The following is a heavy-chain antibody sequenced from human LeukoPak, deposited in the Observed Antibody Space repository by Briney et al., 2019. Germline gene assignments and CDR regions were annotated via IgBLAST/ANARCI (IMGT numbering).Heavy chain of an antibody. CDR2: MNPNSGNT. J-gene: IGHJ4*02. D-gene: IGHD4-17*01. Sequence: EASVKVSCKASGYTFTSYDINWVRQATGQGLEWMGWMNPNSGNTDYAQKFQGRVTMTRNTSISTAYMELSSLRSEDTAMYHCARGLTVTTRPAGYWGQGTLVTVSS. V-gene: IGHV1-8*01. CDR1: GYTFTSYD. CDR3: ARGLTVTTRPAGY.